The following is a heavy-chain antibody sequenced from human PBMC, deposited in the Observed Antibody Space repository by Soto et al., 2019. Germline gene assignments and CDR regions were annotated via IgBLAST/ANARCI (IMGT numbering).Heavy chain of an antibody. CDR2: IYWDDDK. Sequence: QITLKESGPTLVKPTQTLTLTCTFSGFSFTTDGMGVGWIRQPPGKALEWLALIYWDDDKRFSPSLKSRLTITTDASRNQVVLTLTNMDPADTATYYCAHVYWAASGTRYYFDYWGQGTLVTVSS. J-gene: IGHJ4*02. CDR3: AHVYWAASGTRYYFDY. CDR1: GFSFTTDGMG. V-gene: IGHV2-5*02. D-gene: IGHD1-7*01.